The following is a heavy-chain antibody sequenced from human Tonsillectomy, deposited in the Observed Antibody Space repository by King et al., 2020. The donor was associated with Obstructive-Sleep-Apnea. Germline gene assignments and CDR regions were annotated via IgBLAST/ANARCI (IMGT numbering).Heavy chain of an antibody. J-gene: IGHJ4*02. V-gene: IGHV3-48*04. Sequence: EVQVVESGGGLVQPGGSLRLSCVASGVTFSTYSMNWVRQAPGKGLEWISYISSSSHTIYYADSVKGRFAISRDNAKNSLYLQMNSVRVEDTAVYYCADTNNWDFCGQGTLVTVSS. CDR1: GVTFSTYS. D-gene: IGHD5-24*01. CDR3: ADTNNWDF. CDR2: ISSSSHTI.